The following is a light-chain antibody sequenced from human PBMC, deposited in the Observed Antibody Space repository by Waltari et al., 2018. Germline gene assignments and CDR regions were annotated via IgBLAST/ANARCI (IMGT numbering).Light chain of an antibody. CDR1: QSVSRSY. CDR3: QQYSSSPYT. Sequence: EIVLTQSPGTLSLSPGERATLSCRASQSVSRSYLAWYQQKPGQAPRLLIYGASSRATGIPDRFSGSGSGTDFTLTISRLEPEDFAVYYCQQYSSSPYTFGQGTKLEIK. CDR2: GAS. V-gene: IGKV3-20*01. J-gene: IGKJ2*01.